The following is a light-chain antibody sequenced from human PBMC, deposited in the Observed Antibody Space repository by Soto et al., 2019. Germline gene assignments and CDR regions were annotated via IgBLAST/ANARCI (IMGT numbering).Light chain of an antibody. J-gene: IGKJ4*01. V-gene: IGKV3-11*01. CDR3: QQRSNWPLT. Sequence: EIVLTQSPATLSLSPGERATLSCRASQSVSSYLAWYQQKPGQAPRLLIYDASNRATGIPARFSGSGSGTDFTLTISSLEPEDCAVYYCQQRSNWPLTCGGGTNVDIK. CDR2: DAS. CDR1: QSVSSY.